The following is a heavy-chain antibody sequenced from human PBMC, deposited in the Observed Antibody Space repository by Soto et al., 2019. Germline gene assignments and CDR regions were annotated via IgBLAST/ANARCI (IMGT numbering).Heavy chain of an antibody. CDR2: IIPIFGTA. CDR1: GGTFSSYA. CDR3: ARADYYGSGSYYNGEVFDY. V-gene: IGHV1-69*13. J-gene: IGHJ4*02. D-gene: IGHD3-10*01. Sequence: ASVKVSCKASGGTFSSYAISWVRQAPGQGLEWMGGIIPIFGTANYAQKFQGRVTITADESTSTAYMELSSLRSEDTAVYYCARADYYGSGSYYNGEVFDYWGQGTLVTVSS.